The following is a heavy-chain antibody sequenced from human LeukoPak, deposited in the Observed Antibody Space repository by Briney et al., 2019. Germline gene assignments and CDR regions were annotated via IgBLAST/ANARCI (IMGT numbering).Heavy chain of an antibody. CDR2: IIPILGIA. CDR1: GGTFSSYA. V-gene: IGHV1-69*04. CDR3: ANYYDSGSYYGY. J-gene: IGHJ4*02. D-gene: IGHD3-10*01. Sequence: SVKVSCKASGGTFSSYAISWVRQAPGQGLEWMGRIIPILGIANYAQKFQGRVTITADKSTSTAYMELSSLRSEDTAVYYCANYYDSGSYYGYWGQGTLVTVSS.